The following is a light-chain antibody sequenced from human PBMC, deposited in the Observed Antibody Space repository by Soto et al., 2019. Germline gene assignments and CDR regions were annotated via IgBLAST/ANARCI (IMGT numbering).Light chain of an antibody. CDR2: ATS. V-gene: IGKV3-20*01. CDR3: QQYDTSPPRYT. J-gene: IGKJ2*01. Sequence: EIVLTQSPGTLSLSPGERATLSCRASQSVDSTYLAWYQQKPDQSPRLLIYATSTRAAGIPDRFSGSGSGTDFTLTISRLESDDVAVYYCQQYDTSPPRYTLGQGSMVDIK. CDR1: QSVDSTY.